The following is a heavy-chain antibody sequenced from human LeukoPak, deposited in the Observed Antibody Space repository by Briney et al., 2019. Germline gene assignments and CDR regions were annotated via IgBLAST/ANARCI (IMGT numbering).Heavy chain of an antibody. D-gene: IGHD3-10*01. CDR1: DGSISSGGYS. J-gene: IGHJ5*02. CDR3: ARWFGDP. Sequence: SQTLSLTCAVSDGSISSGGYSWSWIRQPPGKGLEWIGYIYHSGSTYYNPSLKSRVTISVDRSKNQFSLKLSSVTAADTAVYYCARWFGDPWGQGTLVTVSS. CDR2: IYHSGST. V-gene: IGHV4-30-2*01.